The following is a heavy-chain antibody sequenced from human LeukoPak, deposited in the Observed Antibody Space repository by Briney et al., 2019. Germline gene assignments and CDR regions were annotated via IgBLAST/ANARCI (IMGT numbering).Heavy chain of an antibody. J-gene: IGHJ4*02. V-gene: IGHV1-2*02. CDR1: GYTFTGYY. D-gene: IGHD3-22*01. Sequence: GASVKVSCKASGYTFTGYYIHWVRQAPGQGLEWMGWINPNSGATNYAQKFQGRVTMTRDTSISTAYMELSRLRSDDTAVYYCARGSRITMIVVVIPFDYFDYWGQGTLVTVSS. CDR3: ARGSRITMIVVVIPFDYFDY. CDR2: INPNSGAT.